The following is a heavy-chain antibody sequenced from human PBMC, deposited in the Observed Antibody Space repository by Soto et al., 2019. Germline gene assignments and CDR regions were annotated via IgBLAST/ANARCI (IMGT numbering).Heavy chain of an antibody. CDR1: GFTFSDYA. CDR3: VRGPGITTAGKPDFDY. V-gene: IGHV3-30-3*01. D-gene: IGHD6-13*01. CDR2: ISYDGSNK. J-gene: IGHJ4*02. Sequence: GGSLRLSCAASGFTFSDYAIHWVRQPPGKGLEWVAVISYDGSNKLYADSVKGRFTISRDNSKDTLYLQMNSLRPEDTAVYYCVRGPGITTAGKPDFDYWGQGTLVTVSS.